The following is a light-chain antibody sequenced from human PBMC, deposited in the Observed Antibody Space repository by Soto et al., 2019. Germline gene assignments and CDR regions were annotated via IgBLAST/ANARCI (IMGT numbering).Light chain of an antibody. Sequence: DSQLTQSPSSLSASVGDRVTITCRASQDIRTYLSWYQQKPGKAPILLIYDASYLEIGVPSRFSGRGSGTDFTFTISSLQPADSATYYCHQYDNFPYTFGQGTKLEIK. CDR2: DAS. CDR1: QDIRTY. CDR3: HQYDNFPYT. V-gene: IGKV1-33*01. J-gene: IGKJ2*01.